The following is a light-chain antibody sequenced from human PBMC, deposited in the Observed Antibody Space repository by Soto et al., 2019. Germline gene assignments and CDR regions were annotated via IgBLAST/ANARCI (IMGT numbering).Light chain of an antibody. CDR2: DAS. V-gene: IGKV3-20*01. J-gene: IGKJ4*01. CDR1: QSVRNNY. CDR3: QQYGRSPLT. Sequence: EIVLTQSPDTLSLSSGERATLSCRASQSVRNNYLAWYQQKPGQAPRFLIYDASSRATGIPDRFSGSGSGTDFTLTISRLEPEDFAVYYCQQYGRSPLTFGGGTKVEIK.